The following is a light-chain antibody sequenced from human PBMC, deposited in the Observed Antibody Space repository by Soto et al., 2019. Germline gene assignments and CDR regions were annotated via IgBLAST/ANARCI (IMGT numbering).Light chain of an antibody. CDR1: QSVGSSY. J-gene: IGKJ4*01. CDR2: DAS. CDR3: QQYDSWPMT. Sequence: EVGLTQSPGTLSLSPGERATLSCRASQSVGSSYLAWYQQKPGQAPRLLIYDASTRATGVPTRISGSGSGTEFTPTISSLQSEDFAVYYCQQYDSWPMTFGGGTKVDI. V-gene: IGKV3-20*01.